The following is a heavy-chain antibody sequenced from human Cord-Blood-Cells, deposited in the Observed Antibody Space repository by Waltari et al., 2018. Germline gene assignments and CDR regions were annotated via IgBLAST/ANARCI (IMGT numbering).Heavy chain of an antibody. CDR1: GFTFSSYA. J-gene: IGHJ3*02. D-gene: IGHD1-26*01. CDR3: ARDSGSYFAFDI. V-gene: IGHV3-30-3*01. CDR2: IPYDGSNK. Sequence: QVQLVESGGGVVQPGRSLRLSCAASGFTFSSYALHWVPQAPGKGLEWVAVIPYDGSNKYYADSVEGRFTISRDNSKNTLYLQMNSLRAEDTAVYYCARDSGSYFAFDIWGQGTMVTVSS.